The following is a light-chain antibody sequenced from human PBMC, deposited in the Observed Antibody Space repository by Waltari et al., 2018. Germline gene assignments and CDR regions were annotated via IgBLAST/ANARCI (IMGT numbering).Light chain of an antibody. CDR3: CSYAGSTFV. J-gene: IGLJ7*01. V-gene: IGLV2-23*02. CDR2: EVD. CDR1: SSNVGSYKL. Sequence: QSALTQPASVSGSPGQSITISCSGSSSNVGSYKLVSWYQQNPGKAPNLMIYEVDKRASGIPGLFSGSKSDSTASLTISGLQAEDEAVYYCCSYAGSTFVFGGGTQLTVL.